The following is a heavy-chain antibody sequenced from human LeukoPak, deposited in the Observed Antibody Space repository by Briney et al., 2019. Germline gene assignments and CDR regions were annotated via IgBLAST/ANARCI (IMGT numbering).Heavy chain of an antibody. V-gene: IGHV3-23*01. CDR3: AKYYSTSGSSGGRVFDY. Sequence: PGGSLRLSCAASGFNFITAAMTWVRQAPGKGLEWVSLIGSSGGSTYYADSVKGRFTISRDNSKNTLFLQMNSLRAEDTAVYYCAKYYSTSGSSGGRVFDYWGQGTLVTVSS. CDR2: IGSSGGST. D-gene: IGHD3-10*01. CDR1: GFNFITAA. J-gene: IGHJ4*02.